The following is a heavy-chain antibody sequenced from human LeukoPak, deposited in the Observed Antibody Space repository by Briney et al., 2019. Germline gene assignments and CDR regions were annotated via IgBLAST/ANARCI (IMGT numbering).Heavy chain of an antibody. D-gene: IGHD3-3*01. CDR3: AKSYDFWSGLFDY. CDR1: GFTFSSYA. Sequence: GGSLRLSCVASGFTFSSYAMSWVRQAPGKGLEWVSAISGSGGSTYYADSVKGRFTISRDNSKNTLYLQMNSLRAEDTAVYYCAKSYDFWSGLFDYWGQGTLVTVSS. J-gene: IGHJ4*02. V-gene: IGHV3-23*01. CDR2: ISGSGGST.